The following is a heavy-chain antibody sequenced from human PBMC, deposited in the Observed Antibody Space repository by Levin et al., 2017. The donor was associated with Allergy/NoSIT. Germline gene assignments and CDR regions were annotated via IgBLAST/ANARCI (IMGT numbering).Heavy chain of an antibody. V-gene: IGHV1-46*01. Sequence: ASVKVSCKASGYTFTSYYMHWVRQAPGQGLEGMGIINPSGGSTSYAQKFQGRVTMTRDTSTSTVYMELSSLRSEDTAVYYCAREFPFGGFDYWGQGPLDTVSS. J-gene: IGHJ4*02. D-gene: IGHD3-10*01. CDR1: GYTFTSYY. CDR3: AREFPFGGFDY. CDR2: INPSGGST.